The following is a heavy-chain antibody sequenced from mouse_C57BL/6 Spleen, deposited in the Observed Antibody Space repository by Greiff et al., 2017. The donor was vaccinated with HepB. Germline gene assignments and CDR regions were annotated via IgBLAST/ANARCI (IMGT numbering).Heavy chain of an antibody. CDR2: LDPEDGET. V-gene: IGHV14-2*01. CDR1: GFNIKDYY. Sequence: VQLQQSGAELVKPGASVKLSCTASGFNIKDYYMHWVKQRTEQGLEWIGRLDPEDGETKSAPKFQGKATITADTSSNTAYLQLSSLTSEDTAVYYCARRAIYYDYDGIFAYWGQGTLVTVSA. J-gene: IGHJ3*01. CDR3: ARRAIYYDYDGIFAY. D-gene: IGHD2-4*01.